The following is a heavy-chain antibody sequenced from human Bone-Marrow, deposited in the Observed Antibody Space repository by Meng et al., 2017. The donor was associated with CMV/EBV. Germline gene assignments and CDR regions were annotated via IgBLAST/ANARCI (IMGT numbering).Heavy chain of an antibody. Sequence: GGSLRLSCAASGFTFSSSWMTWVRQAPGKGLEWVANIKQGGSEKYYVDSVKGRFTISRDNAKNSLYLQMNSLRAEDTAVYYCARAGHRGTSYRNYYYYYGMDVWGQGTTVTVSS. CDR3: ARAGHRGTSYRNYYYYYGMDV. CDR2: IKQGGSEK. CDR1: GFTFSSSW. J-gene: IGHJ6*02. D-gene: IGHD2-2*01. V-gene: IGHV3-7*01.